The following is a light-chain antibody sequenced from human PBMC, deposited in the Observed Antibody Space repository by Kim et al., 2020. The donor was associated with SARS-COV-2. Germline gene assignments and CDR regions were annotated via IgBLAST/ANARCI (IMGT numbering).Light chain of an antibody. V-gene: IGLV2-14*03. CDR2: DVR. CDR1: TSDIGPSNF. J-gene: IGLJ2*01. CDR3: SSYASDTTVV. Sequence: GQPITSASTGTTSDIGPSNFVSWYQHHPGKAPKLVIFDVRIRPSGVSDRFSGSKSGNTASLTISGLQTGDEADYYCSSYASDTTVVFGGGTQLTVL.